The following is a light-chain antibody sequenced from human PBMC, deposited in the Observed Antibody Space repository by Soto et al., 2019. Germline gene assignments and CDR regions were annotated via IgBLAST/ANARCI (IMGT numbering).Light chain of an antibody. CDR1: SSSVSTNNY. Sequence: QTVVTQEPSFSVSPGATVTLTCGLSSSSVSTNNYPSWYQQTPGQAPRTLIYSTYTRSSGVPDRFSASILGNKAALTITGAQADDESDYYCVLYMGSGIWVFGGGTKVTVL. CDR3: VLYMGSGIWV. J-gene: IGLJ3*02. CDR2: STY. V-gene: IGLV8-61*01.